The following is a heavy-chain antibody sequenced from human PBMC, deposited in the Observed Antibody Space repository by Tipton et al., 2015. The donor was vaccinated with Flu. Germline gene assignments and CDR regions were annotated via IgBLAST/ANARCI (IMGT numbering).Heavy chain of an antibody. CDR3: ARDLGITIFGVATPPPLP. Sequence: QVQLVQSGAEVKKPGASVKVSCKASGYTFTGYGISWVRQAPGQGLEWMGWISAYNGNTNYAQKLQGRVTMTTDTSTSTAYMELRSLRSDDTAVYYCARDLGITIFGVATPPPLPWGQGTLVTVSS. J-gene: IGHJ5*02. D-gene: IGHD3-3*01. CDR1: GYTFTGYG. V-gene: IGHV1-18*01. CDR2: ISAYNGNT.